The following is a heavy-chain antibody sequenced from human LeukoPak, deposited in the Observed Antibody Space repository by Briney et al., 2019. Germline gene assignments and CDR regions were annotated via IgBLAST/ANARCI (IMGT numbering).Heavy chain of an antibody. CDR2: ISGSGGST. D-gene: IGHD2-2*01. Sequence: GGSLRLSCVASGFTFSSYAMSWVRQAPGKGLEWVSAISGSGGSTYYADSVKGRFTISRDNSKNTLYLQMNSLRAEDTAVYYCAKGGGIVVVPAAGGDIWGQGTMVTVSS. J-gene: IGHJ3*02. CDR1: GFTFSSYA. V-gene: IGHV3-23*01. CDR3: AKGGGIVVVPAAGGDI.